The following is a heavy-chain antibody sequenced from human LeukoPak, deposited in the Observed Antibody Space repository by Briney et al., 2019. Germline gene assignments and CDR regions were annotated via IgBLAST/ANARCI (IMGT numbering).Heavy chain of an antibody. Sequence: SVKVSCKASGGTFSSYAISWVRQAPGQGLEWMGGIIPIFGTANYAQKFQGRVTITADESTSTAYMELSSLRSEDTAVYYCARDRCGGDCYLVNNWFDPWGQGTLVTVSS. D-gene: IGHD2-21*02. CDR3: ARDRCGGDCYLVNNWFDP. CDR1: GGTFSSYA. V-gene: IGHV1-69*13. CDR2: IIPIFGTA. J-gene: IGHJ5*02.